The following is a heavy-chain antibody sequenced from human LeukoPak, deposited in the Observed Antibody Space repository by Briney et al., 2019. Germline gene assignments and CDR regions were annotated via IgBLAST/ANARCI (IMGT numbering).Heavy chain of an antibody. Sequence: GGSLRLSCAASGFTFSSYAMSWVRQAPGKGLEWVSAISGSGGSTYYADSVKGRFTISRDNSKNTLYLQMSSLRAEDTAVYYCARDANYYDSSGSRGTFDYWGQGTLVTVSS. CDR1: GFTFSSYA. J-gene: IGHJ4*02. D-gene: IGHD3-22*01. CDR2: ISGSGGST. CDR3: ARDANYYDSSGSRGTFDY. V-gene: IGHV3-23*01.